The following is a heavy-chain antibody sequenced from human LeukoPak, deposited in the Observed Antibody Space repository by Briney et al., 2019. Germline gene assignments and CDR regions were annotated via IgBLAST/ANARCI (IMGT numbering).Heavy chain of an antibody. Sequence: GGSLRLSCAASGFTFSSYWMHWVRQAPGKGLVWVSRIKSAGGSIMYADSVKGRFTISRDSAKNTLYLQMNSLRAEDTAVYYCARDLDYGGKSNFDYWGQGTLVTVSS. J-gene: IGHJ4*02. CDR1: GFTFSSYW. D-gene: IGHD4-23*01. CDR2: IKSAGGSI. V-gene: IGHV3-74*03. CDR3: ARDLDYGGKSNFDY.